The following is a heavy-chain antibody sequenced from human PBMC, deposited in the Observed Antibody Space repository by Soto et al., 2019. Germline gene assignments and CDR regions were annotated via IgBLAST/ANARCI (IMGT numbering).Heavy chain of an antibody. CDR3: ARSSGGNFGIIIEGSNWFDP. D-gene: IGHD3-3*01. V-gene: IGHV1-46*01. CDR1: GESFASYY. Sequence: GASVKVSWKARGESFASYYRNWVRQAPGQGLELMGVINPHGGSTKYAQKFQGRITMTRDTSRSTVYMELSSLRSDDTAIYYCARSSGGNFGIIIEGSNWFDPWGQGTLVTVSS. J-gene: IGHJ5*02. CDR2: INPHGGST.